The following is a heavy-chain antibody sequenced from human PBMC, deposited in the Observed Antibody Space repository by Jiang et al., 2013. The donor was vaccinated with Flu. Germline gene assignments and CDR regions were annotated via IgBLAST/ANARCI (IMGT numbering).Heavy chain of an antibody. D-gene: IGHD2-2*01. V-gene: IGHV3-73*01. CDR2: IGNRANSYAT. CDR3: VSPSCSATACYAFDY. J-gene: IGHJ4*01. Sequence: VQLLESGGGLVQPGGSLKLSCAASGFIFTDSNMHWVRQASGKGLEWVGHIGNRANSYATSYAASMKGRFTISRDDSKNTAYLQMNSLRTEDTAIYYCVSPSCSATACYAFDY. CDR1: GFIFTDSN.